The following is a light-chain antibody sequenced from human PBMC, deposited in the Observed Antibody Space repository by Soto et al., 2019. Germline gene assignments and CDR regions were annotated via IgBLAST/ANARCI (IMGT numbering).Light chain of an antibody. V-gene: IGKV1-39*01. Sequence: QMSQSPYSLSASVGDRVTITCRASQSISSYLKWYQQKPGKAPKLLIYAASSFQSRVPSRFSGSGSGTDFTLTISNLQPEDFATYYCQQSYSTSITFGQGTRLEIK. J-gene: IGKJ5*01. CDR2: AAS. CDR3: QQSYSTSIT. CDR1: QSISSY.